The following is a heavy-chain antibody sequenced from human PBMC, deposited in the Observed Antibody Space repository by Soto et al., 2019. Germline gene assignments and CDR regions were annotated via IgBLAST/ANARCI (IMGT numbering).Heavy chain of an antibody. CDR2: IIPIFGTA. V-gene: IGHV1-69*13. D-gene: IGHD2-21*02. CDR1: RGTFSSYA. J-gene: IGHJ3*02. Sequence: GASVKVSCKASRGTFSSYAISWVRQAPGQGLEWMGGIIPIFGTANYAQKFQGRVTITADESTSTAYMELSSLRSEDTAVYYCASTVVVTAPPDAFDIWGQGTMVTVS. CDR3: ASTVVVTAPPDAFDI.